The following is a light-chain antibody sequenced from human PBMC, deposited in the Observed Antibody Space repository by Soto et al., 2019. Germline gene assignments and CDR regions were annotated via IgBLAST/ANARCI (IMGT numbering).Light chain of an antibody. V-gene: IGKV3-20*01. CDR3: QQYGNSPRT. CDR2: DAS. J-gene: IGKJ1*01. CDR1: QSFRGL. Sequence: VLTQSPFTLYLSPGARATLSCRASQSFRGLLAWYQQKPGQAPRLLIYDASRRATGIPDRFSGSGSGTDFTLTISRLEPEDFAVYYCQQYGNSPRTFGQGTKVDVK.